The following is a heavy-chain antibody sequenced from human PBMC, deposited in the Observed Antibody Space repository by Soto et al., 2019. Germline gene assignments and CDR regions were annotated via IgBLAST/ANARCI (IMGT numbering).Heavy chain of an antibody. CDR2: IWYDGSDK. CDR1: GFAFSSFG. CDR3: ASGLLAHYFDY. Sequence: QVQLFESGGGVVQPGASLRLSCVASGFAFSSFGMHWVRQAPGKGLEWVAIIWYDGSDKYYGDSVKGRFTNSRDNSKNTLVLQMNSLRYGDKAMYKCASGLLAHYFDYWGQGTPVTVSS. J-gene: IGHJ4*02. V-gene: IGHV3-33*01.